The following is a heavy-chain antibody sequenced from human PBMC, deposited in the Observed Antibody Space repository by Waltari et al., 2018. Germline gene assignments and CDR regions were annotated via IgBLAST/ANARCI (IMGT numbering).Heavy chain of an antibody. V-gene: IGHV1-69*06. Sequence: TANYAQKFQGRVTITADKSTSTAYMELSSLRSEDTAVYYCARDCSGGSCYQRAGWGQGTLVTVSS. D-gene: IGHD2-15*01. J-gene: IGHJ4*02. CDR2: TA. CDR3: ARDCSGGSCYQRAG.